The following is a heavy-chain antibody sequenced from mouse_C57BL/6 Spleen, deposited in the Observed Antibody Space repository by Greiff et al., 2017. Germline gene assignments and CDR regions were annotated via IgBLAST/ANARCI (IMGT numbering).Heavy chain of an antibody. J-gene: IGHJ3*01. CDR3: ARDTKIYYDYDGAGN. Sequence: ESGPGLVKPSQSLSLTCSVTGYSITSGYYWNWIRQFPGNKLEWMGYISYDGSNNYNPSLKNRISITRDTSKNQFFLKLNSVTTEDTATYYCARDTKIYYDYDGAGNWGQGTLVTVSA. D-gene: IGHD2-4*01. V-gene: IGHV3-6*01. CDR2: ISYDGSN. CDR1: GYSITSGYY.